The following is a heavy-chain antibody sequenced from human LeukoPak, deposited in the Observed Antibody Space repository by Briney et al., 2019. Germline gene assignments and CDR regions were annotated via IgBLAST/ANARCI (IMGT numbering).Heavy chain of an antibody. J-gene: IGHJ4*02. CDR3: ARGPLLYDILTGYYKGAVDY. CDR2: ITTYNGNT. V-gene: IGHV1-18*01. D-gene: IGHD3-9*01. CDR1: GGTFSSYA. Sequence: ASVKVSCKASGGTFSSYAISWVRQAPGQGLEWMGWITTYNGNTNYAQKFQGRVTMTTDTSTSTAYMDLRSLRSDDTAVYYCARGPLLYDILTGYYKGAVDYWGQGTLVTVSS.